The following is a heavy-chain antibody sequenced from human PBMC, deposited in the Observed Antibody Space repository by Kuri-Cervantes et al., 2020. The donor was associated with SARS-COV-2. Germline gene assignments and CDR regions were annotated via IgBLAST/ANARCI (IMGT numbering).Heavy chain of an antibody. J-gene: IGHJ4*02. V-gene: IGHV1-69*05. Sequence: SVKVTCKTSGGTFSSYAISWVRQAAGQALEWMGGIIPIFGTANYEQKFQGSVTNTTDEYTSTAYMELSSLRSEDTAVYYCASKSSSSWYPGWGQGTLVTVSS. CDR1: GGTFSSYA. CDR2: IIPIFGTA. D-gene: IGHD6-13*01. CDR3: ASKSSSSWYPG.